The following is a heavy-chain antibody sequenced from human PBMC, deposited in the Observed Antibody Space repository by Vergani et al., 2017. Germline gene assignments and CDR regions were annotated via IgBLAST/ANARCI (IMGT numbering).Heavy chain of an antibody. CDR2: ISSSSSTI. D-gene: IGHD3-22*01. CDR1: GFTFIMHA. V-gene: IGHV3-48*01. Sequence: EVQLLESGGDLVQPGGSLRLSCAASGFTFIMHAMNWVRQAPGKGLEWVSYISSSSSTIYYADSVKGRFTISRDNAKNSLYLQMNSLRAEDTAVYYCARDVFDMIVVASLDEFWGQGTLVTVSS. J-gene: IGHJ4*02. CDR3: ARDVFDMIVVASLDEF.